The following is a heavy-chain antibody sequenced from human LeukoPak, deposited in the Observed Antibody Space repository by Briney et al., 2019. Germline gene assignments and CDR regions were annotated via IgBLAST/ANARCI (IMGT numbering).Heavy chain of an antibody. Sequence: ASVKVSCKASGYTFTSYAMNWVRQAPGQGLEWMGWINTNTGNPTYAQGFTGRFVFSLDTSVSTAYLQISSLKAEDTAVYYCASLARVGITMVRGAVYHYMDVWGKGTTVTVSS. D-gene: IGHD3-10*01. CDR3: ASLARVGITMVRGAVYHYMDV. CDR1: GYTFTSYA. V-gene: IGHV7-4-1*02. CDR2: INTNTGNP. J-gene: IGHJ6*03.